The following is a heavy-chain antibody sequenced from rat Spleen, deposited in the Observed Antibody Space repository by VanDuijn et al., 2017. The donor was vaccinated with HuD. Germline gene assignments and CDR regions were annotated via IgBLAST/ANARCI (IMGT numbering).Heavy chain of an antibody. CDR3: ARDYPYKTGLDF. V-gene: IGHV2-15*01. D-gene: IGHD4-1*01. Sequence: QVQLKESGPGLVQPSQTLSLTCTVSGFSLISYSVNWVRQPPGKGLEWMGGIWGDGSTVYNSALKSRLSINRDTSKSQVFLKMNSLQTDDTGTYYCARDYPYKTGLDFWGQGIMVTVSS. CDR1: GFSLISYS. J-gene: IGHJ2*01. CDR2: IWGDGST.